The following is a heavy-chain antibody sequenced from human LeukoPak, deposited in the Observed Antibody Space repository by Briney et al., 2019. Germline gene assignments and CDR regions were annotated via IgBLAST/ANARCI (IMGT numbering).Heavy chain of an antibody. J-gene: IGHJ5*02. Sequence: GGSLRLSCAASGFTLSGYYMSWIRQAPEKGLEWVAYISSSGSTINYVDSVKGRFTISRDNAKNSLYLQMNSLRAEDTAVYYCARARRALDSSPGFDPWGQGTLVTVSS. V-gene: IGHV3-11*01. D-gene: IGHD2-15*01. CDR1: GFTLSGYY. CDR3: ARARRALDSSPGFDP. CDR2: ISSSGSTI.